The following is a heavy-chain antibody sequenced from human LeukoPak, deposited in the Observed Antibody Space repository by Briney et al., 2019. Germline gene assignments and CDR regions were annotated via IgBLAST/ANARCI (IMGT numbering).Heavy chain of an antibody. CDR3: ARGKVDP. Sequence: SETLSLTCTVSGYFIRSGYYWSWIRQPPGKGLEWIGEINHSGSTNYNPSLKSRVTISVDTSKNQFSLKLSSVTAADTAVYYCARGKVDPWGQGTLVTVSS. CDR2: INHSGST. J-gene: IGHJ5*02. CDR1: GYFIRSGYY. V-gene: IGHV4-34*01.